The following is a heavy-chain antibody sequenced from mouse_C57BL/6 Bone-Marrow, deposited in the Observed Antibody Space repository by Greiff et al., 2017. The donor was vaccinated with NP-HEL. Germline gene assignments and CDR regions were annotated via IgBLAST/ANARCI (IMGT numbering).Heavy chain of an antibody. D-gene: IGHD2-1*01. CDR1: GFTLSSYA. CDR2: ISDGGSYT. V-gene: IGHV5-4*01. CDR3: ARTGGNYDWFAY. J-gene: IGHJ3*01. Sequence: EVQGVEPGGGLVKPGGSLKLSCAASGFTLSSYALSWVRQTPEKRLEWVATISDGGSYTYYPDNVKGRFTISRDNAKNNLYLQMRHLKSADTAMYYSARTGGNYDWFAYWGQGTLVTVSA.